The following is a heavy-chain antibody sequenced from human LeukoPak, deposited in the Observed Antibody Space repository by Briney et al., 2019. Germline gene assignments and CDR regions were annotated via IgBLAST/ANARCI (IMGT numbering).Heavy chain of an antibody. CDR2: LSPDGSKI. CDR3: ARATSPSISGALKF. J-gene: IGHJ4*02. CDR1: GFTFTTFV. D-gene: IGHD3-9*01. Sequence: GGSLRLSCATSGFTFTTFVMPWVRQAPGKGLEWVTVLSPDGSKIYYADSVKGRFTISRDTSKSILYLQMNSPRPDDTAVYFCARATSPSISGALKFWGQGTLVTVSS. V-gene: IGHV3-30-3*01.